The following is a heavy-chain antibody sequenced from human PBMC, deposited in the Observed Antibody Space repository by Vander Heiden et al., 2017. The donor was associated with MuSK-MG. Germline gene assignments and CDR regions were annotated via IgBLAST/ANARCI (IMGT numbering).Heavy chain of an antibody. CDR3: AIDEQPELRGYSYGLGY. CDR1: GFTFSSNG. D-gene: IGHD5-18*01. Sequence: QVQLVESGGGVVQPGRSLRLSCAASGFTFSSNGMHWVRQAPGKGLEWVAVIWYDGSNKYYADSVKGRFTISRDNSKNTLYLQMNSLRAEDTAVYYCAIDEQPELRGYSYGLGYWGQGTLVTVSS. V-gene: IGHV3-33*01. CDR2: IWYDGSNK. J-gene: IGHJ4*02.